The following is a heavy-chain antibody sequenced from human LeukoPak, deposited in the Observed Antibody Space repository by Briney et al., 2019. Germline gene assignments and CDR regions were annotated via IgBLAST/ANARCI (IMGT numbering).Heavy chain of an antibody. D-gene: IGHD5-18*01. V-gene: IGHV4-59*01. J-gene: IGHJ6*02. CDR1: GFTFSSYA. Sequence: GSLRLSCAASGFTFSSYAMHWVRQAPGKGLEWIGYIYYSGSTNYNPSLKSRVTISVDTSKNQFSLKLSSVTAADTAVYYCARNGYSYGSSSPYYYGMDVWGQGTTVTVSS. CDR2: IYYSGST. CDR3: ARNGYSYGSSSPYYYGMDV.